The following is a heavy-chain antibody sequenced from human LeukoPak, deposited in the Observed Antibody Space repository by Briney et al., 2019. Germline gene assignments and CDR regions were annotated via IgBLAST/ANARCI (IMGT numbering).Heavy chain of an antibody. D-gene: IGHD3-3*01. CDR2: ISGSGANT. V-gene: IGHV3-23*01. CDR1: GFTFSNYG. J-gene: IGHJ4*02. Sequence: GGSLRLSCAASGFTFSNYGMSWVRQAPGKGLEWVSVISGSGANTYYADSVKGRFTISRDNSKNTLYLQMNSLRAEDTAVYYCANDHSSYYDFWSGYSYFDYWGQGTLVTVSS. CDR3: ANDHSSYYDFWSGYSYFDY.